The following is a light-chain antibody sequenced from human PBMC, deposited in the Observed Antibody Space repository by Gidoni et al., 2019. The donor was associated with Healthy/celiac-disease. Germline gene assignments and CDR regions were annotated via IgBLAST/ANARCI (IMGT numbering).Light chain of an antibody. CDR3: QQRSNWPRT. J-gene: IGKJ1*01. CDR1: QSVSSY. Sequence: EIVLTQSPATLSLSPGERATLSGRASQSVSSYLAWYQQKPVQAPRLLIYDASNRATGIPARFSGSGAGTDFTLTISSLEPEDCAVYYCQQRSNWPRTFGQGTKVEIK. CDR2: DAS. V-gene: IGKV3-11*01.